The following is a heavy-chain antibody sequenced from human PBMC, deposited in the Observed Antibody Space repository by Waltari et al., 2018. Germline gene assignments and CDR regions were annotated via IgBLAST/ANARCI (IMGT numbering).Heavy chain of an antibody. Sequence: QVQLQQWGAGLLKPSETLSLTCAVYGGSFSGYYWRWIRQPPGKGLEWIGEINHSGSTNYNPSLKSRVTISVDTSKNQFSLKLSSVTAADTAVYYCARGTAPRLYYYYYYMDVWGKGTAVTISS. J-gene: IGHJ6*03. D-gene: IGHD6-25*01. CDR3: ARGTAPRLYYYYYYMDV. CDR2: INHSGST. CDR1: GGSFSGYY. V-gene: IGHV4-34*01.